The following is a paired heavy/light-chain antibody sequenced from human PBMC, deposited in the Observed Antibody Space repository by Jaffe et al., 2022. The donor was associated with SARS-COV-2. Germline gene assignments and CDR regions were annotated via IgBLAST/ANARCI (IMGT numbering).Light chain of an antibody. Sequence: DIQMTQSPSTLSASVGDRITITCRASQSISSWLAWYQQKPGKAPKLLIYKASSLESGVPSRFSGSGSGTEFTLTISSLQPDDFATYYCQQYNSYWTFGQGTKVEIK. J-gene: IGKJ1*01. CDR3: QQYNSYWT. CDR2: KAS. CDR1: QSISSW. V-gene: IGKV1-5*03.
Heavy chain of an antibody. D-gene: IGHD1-26*01. V-gene: IGHV3-23*01. CDR2: ISGGGDST. CDR3: ATRLRYSGSYYWFFDL. J-gene: IGHJ2*01. Sequence: EVQLLESGGGLVQPGGSLRLSCAASGFTSSSYAMSWVRQAPGKGLEWVSGISGGGDSTFYAASVKGRFAISRDNSKNTLYLQMDSLRAEDTAVYYCATRLRYSGSYYWFFDLWGRGTLVTVSS. CDR1: GFTSSSYA.